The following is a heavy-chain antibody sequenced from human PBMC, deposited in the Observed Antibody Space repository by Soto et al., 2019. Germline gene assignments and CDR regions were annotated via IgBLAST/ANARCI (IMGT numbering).Heavy chain of an antibody. CDR2: IKSKTDGGAT. V-gene: IGHV3-15*01. D-gene: IGHD4-17*01. Sequence: EVQLVESGGGLVKPGGSLRLSCAASGFTFSNAWMNWVRQAPGKGLEWVGRIKSKTDGGATDYPAPVKGRFTISRDDSKPTLYLQMNNLKTEDTAVYYCTTLTVIDVHSDYWGQGTLVVVSS. J-gene: IGHJ4*02. CDR3: TTLTVIDVHSDY. CDR1: GFTFSNAW.